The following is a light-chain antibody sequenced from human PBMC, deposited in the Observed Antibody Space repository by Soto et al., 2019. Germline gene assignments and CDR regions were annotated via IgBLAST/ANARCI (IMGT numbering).Light chain of an antibody. J-gene: IGLJ2*01. CDR3: SSYITSGVI. V-gene: IGLV2-14*03. CDR2: DVD. Sequence: QSVLTQPASVSGSPGQSITISCTGTNSDVGGYNYVSWYQQHPGKAPKLIIYDVDNRTSGVSNRFSGSKSGNTASLTISGLQAEDEGDYDCSSYITSGVIFGGGTQLTV. CDR1: NSDVGGYNY.